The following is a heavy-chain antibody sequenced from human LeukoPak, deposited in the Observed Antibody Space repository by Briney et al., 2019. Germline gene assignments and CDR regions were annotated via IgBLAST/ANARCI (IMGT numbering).Heavy chain of an antibody. CDR2: IIGDGGST. D-gene: IGHD6-13*01. CDR3: AKGIAAAGYFDY. CDR1: GFTLDDYA. V-gene: IGHV3-43*02. Sequence: GGSLRLSCAPSGFTLDDYAMHWVRQAPGKGLEWVSLIIGDGGSTYYADSLKGRLTISRDNSKNSLYLQMNGLRTEDTALYYCAKGIAAAGYFDYWGQGTLVTVSS. J-gene: IGHJ4*02.